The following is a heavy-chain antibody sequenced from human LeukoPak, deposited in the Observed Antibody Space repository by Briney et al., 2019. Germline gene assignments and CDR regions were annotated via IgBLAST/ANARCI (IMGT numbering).Heavy chain of an antibody. V-gene: IGHV3-33*06. D-gene: IGHD3-10*01. J-gene: IGHJ4*02. CDR3: AKDSSSLWLEGYFDY. CDR2: IWYDGSNK. Sequence: GTSLRLSCAASGFTFSSSGMHWVRQAPGKGLEWVALIWYDGSNKYYADSVKGRFTISRDNSKNTLYLQMNSLRAEDTAVYYCAKDSSSLWLEGYFDYWGQGTLVTVSS. CDR1: GFTFSSSG.